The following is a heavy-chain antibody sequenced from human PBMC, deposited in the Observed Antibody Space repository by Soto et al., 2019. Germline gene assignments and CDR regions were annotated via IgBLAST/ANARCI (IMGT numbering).Heavy chain of an antibody. J-gene: IGHJ4*02. CDR2: INPNSGGT. D-gene: IGHD3-10*01. CDR1: GYTFTGYY. Sequence: ASVKVSCKASGYTFTGYYMHWVRQAPGQGLEWMGWINPNSGGTNYAQKFQGWVTMTRDTSISTAYMELSRLRSDDTAVYYCALGRSASYNYYFDYCGQGTLVTVSS. CDR3: ALGRSASYNYYFDY. V-gene: IGHV1-2*04.